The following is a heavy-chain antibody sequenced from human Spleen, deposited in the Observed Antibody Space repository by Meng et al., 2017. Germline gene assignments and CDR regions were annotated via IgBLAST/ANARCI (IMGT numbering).Heavy chain of an antibody. J-gene: IGHJ5*02. CDR3: ARGHSSSWYVYNWFDP. Sequence: GESLKISCAASGFTFSSYWMSWVRQAPGKGLEWVANIKQDGSEKYYVDSVKGRFTISRDNAKNSLYLQMNSLRAEDTAVYYCARGHSSSWYVYNWFDPWGQGTLVTVSS. CDR2: IKQDGSEK. CDR1: GFTFSSYW. D-gene: IGHD6-13*01. V-gene: IGHV3-7*01.